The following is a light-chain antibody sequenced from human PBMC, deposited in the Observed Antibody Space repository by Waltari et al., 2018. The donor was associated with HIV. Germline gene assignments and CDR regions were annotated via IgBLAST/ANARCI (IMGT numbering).Light chain of an antibody. CDR2: EGS. CDR1: SSDVGIYNL. CDR3: CSYAGSFVV. J-gene: IGLJ2*01. V-gene: IGLV2-23*01. Sequence: QSALTQPASVSGSPGQSLTISCTGTSSDVGIYNLVSWYQQYPGKAPKLMIYEGSKRPSGVSNRFSGSKSGNTASLTISGLQTEDEADYYCCSYAGSFVVFGGGTKLTVL.